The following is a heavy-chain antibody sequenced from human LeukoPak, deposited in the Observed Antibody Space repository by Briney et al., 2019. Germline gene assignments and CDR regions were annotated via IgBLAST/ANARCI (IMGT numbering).Heavy chain of an antibody. V-gene: IGHV1-18*01. D-gene: IGHD6-13*01. Sequence: GASVKVSCKASGYTFTSYGISWVRQAPGQGLEWMGWISAYNGNTNYAQKLQGRVTMTTDTSTSTAYMELRSLRSDDTAVYYCARDRKPYIAAAGTPPQYWGQGTLVTVSS. CDR1: GYTFTSYG. CDR2: ISAYNGNT. CDR3: ARDRKPYIAAAGTPPQY. J-gene: IGHJ4*02.